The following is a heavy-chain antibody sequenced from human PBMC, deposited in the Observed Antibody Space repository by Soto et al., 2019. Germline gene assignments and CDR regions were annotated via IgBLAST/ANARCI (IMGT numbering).Heavy chain of an antibody. CDR1: GFTFSNAW. CDR3: TTSPKYCSGGSCYSSLDY. Sequence: GGSLRLSCAASGFTFSNAWMSWVRQAPGKGLEWVGRIKSKTDGGTTDYAAPVKGRFTISRDDSKNTLYLQMNSLKTEDTAVYYCTTSPKYCSGGSCYSSLDYWGQGTLVTVSS. CDR2: IKSKTDGGTT. D-gene: IGHD2-15*01. J-gene: IGHJ4*02. V-gene: IGHV3-15*01.